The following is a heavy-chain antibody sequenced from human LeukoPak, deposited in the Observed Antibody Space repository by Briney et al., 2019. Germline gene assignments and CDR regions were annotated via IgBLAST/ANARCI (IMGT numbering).Heavy chain of an antibody. D-gene: IGHD3-10*01. CDR3: AKGSWVRGVPNWFDP. CDR1: GYTFTSYD. CDR2: MNPNSGNT. V-gene: IGHV1-8*01. Sequence: ASVKVSCKASGYTFTSYDINWVRQATGQGLEWMGWMNPNSGNTGYAQKFQGRVTMTRNTSISTAYMELSSLRSEDTAVYYCAKGSWVRGVPNWFDPWGQGTLVTVSS. J-gene: IGHJ5*02.